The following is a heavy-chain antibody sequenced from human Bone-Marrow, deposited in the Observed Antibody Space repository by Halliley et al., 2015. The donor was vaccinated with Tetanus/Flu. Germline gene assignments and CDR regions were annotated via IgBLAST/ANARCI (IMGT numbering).Heavy chain of an antibody. CDR3: ATGRQQWLALDG. CDR1: GESFTSHF. V-gene: IGHV4-34*01. D-gene: IGHD6-19*01. J-gene: IGHJ4*02. CDR2: SNQRRRS. Sequence: TLSLTCAVFGESFTSHFWIWVRQTPGKGLEWIGESNQRRRSKYNPSLKSRVTILGDTSKNQFSLRLTSVTAADTAVYYCATGRQQWLALDGWGQGTLVTVSS.